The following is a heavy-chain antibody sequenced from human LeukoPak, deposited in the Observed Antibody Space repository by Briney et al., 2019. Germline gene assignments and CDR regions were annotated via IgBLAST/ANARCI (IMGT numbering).Heavy chain of an antibody. CDR3: AKLVVVINYYFDY. J-gene: IGHJ4*02. CDR1: GFTFSSYA. Sequence: PGGSLRLSCAAPGFTFSSYAMSWVRQAPGKGLEWVSAISGSGGSTYYEHSVKGRFTISRDNSKNTLYLQMNSLRAEDTAVYYCAKLVVVINYYFDYWGQGTLVTVSS. V-gene: IGHV3-23*01. D-gene: IGHD3-22*01. CDR2: ISGSGGST.